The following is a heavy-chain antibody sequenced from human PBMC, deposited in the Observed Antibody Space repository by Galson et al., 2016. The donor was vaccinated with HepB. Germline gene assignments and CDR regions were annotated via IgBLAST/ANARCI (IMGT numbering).Heavy chain of an antibody. CDR2: ISGSAITT. CDR3: ARTMGRGNYATDY. D-gene: IGHD4-11*01. CDR1: GFTFSSYA. Sequence: SLRLSCAASGFTFSSYAMYWVRQAPGKGLEWVSSISGSAITTYYADPVKGRFPISRDSSTNTLYLHMNSLRPEDTAIYYCARTMGRGNYATDYWGQGTLVTVSS. J-gene: IGHJ4*02. V-gene: IGHV3-23*01.